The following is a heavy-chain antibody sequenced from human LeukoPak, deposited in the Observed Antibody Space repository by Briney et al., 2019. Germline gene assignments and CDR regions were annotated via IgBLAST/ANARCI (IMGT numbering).Heavy chain of an antibody. CDR1: GGSISSSSYY. Sequence: SETLSLACTVSGGSISSSSYYWDWIRQPPGKGLEWIGSIYYSGNTYYNPSLKSRVTISVDTSKNQFSLKLTSVTAADTAVYYCARDPVVPATSMQFDWYFDLWGRGTLVTVSS. CDR2: IYYSGNT. J-gene: IGHJ2*01. CDR3: ARDPVVPATSMQFDWYFDL. D-gene: IGHD2-15*01. V-gene: IGHV4-39*02.